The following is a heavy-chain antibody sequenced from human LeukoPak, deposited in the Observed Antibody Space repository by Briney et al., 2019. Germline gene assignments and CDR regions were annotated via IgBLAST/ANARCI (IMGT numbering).Heavy chain of an antibody. D-gene: IGHD3-10*01. V-gene: IGHV3-30*04. CDR1: GFTFSSYA. CDR3: AKDNYGELVGYYYGMDV. CDR2: ISYDGSNK. J-gene: IGHJ6*02. Sequence: GRSLRLSCAASGFTFSSYAMHWVRQAPGKGLEWVAVISYDGSNKYYADSVKGRFTISRDNSKNTLYLQMNSLRAEDTAVYYCAKDNYGELVGYYYGMDVWGQGTTVTVSS.